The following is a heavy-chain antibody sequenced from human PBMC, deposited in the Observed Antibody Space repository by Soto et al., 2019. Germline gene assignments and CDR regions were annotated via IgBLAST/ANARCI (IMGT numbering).Heavy chain of an antibody. CDR1: GGSFSGYY. CDR2: INHSGST. V-gene: IGHV4-34*01. Sequence: SETLSLTCAVYGGSFSGYYWSWIRQPPGKGLEWIGEINHSGSTNYNPSLKSRVTISVDTSKNQFSLKLSSVTAADTAVYYCARIRGYYGSGRSWFDPWGQGTLVTVSS. J-gene: IGHJ5*02. D-gene: IGHD3-10*01. CDR3: ARIRGYYGSGRSWFDP.